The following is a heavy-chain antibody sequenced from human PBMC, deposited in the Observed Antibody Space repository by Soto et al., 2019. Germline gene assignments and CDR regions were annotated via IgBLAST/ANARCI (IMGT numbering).Heavy chain of an antibody. CDR3: ARLNGGAAAMFACGV. V-gene: IGHV5-51*01. J-gene: IGHJ6*02. CDR2: IYPGDSDT. CDR1: GYSFTSYW. Sequence: GESLKISCKGSGYSFTSYWIGWVRQMPGKGLEWMGIIYPGDSDTRYSPSFQGQVTISADKSISTAYLQWSSLKASDTAMYYCARLNGGAAAMFACGVWGQGTTVTVSS. D-gene: IGHD6-13*01.